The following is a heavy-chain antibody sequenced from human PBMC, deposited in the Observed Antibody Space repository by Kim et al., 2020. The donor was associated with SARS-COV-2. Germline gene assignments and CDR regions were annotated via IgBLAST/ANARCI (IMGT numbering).Heavy chain of an antibody. CDR3: ARVGRFSRELRTPFDY. V-gene: IGHV4-34*01. Sequence: SETLSLTCAVYGGSFSGYYWSWIRQPPGKGLEWIGEINHSGSTNYNPSLKSRVTISVDTSKNQFSLKLSSVTAADTAVYYCARVGRFSRELRTPFDYWGQGTQVTVSS. J-gene: IGHJ4*02. CDR1: GGSFSGYY. D-gene: IGHD1-7*01. CDR2: INHSGST.